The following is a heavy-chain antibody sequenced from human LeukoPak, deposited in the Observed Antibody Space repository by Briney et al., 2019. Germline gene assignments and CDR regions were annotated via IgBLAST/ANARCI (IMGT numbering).Heavy chain of an antibody. CDR3: ARDSLYGDYLD. CDR2: ISYDGSNK. D-gene: IGHD4-17*01. J-gene: IGHJ4*02. Sequence: GGSLRLSCAASGFTFSSYPMHWVRQAPGKGLEWVAVISYDGSNKYYADSVKGRFTISRDNAKNTLYLQMNSLRAEDTAVYYCARDSLYGDYLDWGQGTLVTVSS. V-gene: IGHV3-30-3*01. CDR1: GFTFSSYP.